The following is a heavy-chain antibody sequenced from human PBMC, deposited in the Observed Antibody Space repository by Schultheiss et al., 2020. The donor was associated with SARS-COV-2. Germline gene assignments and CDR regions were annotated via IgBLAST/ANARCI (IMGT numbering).Heavy chain of an antibody. CDR1: GGSITSENW. D-gene: IGHD6-19*01. CDR2: IYHGGAT. J-gene: IGHJ6*02. Sequence: SETLSLTCSVSGGSITSENWWTWVRQPPGKGLEWIGLIYHGGATTYNPSLKSRVTISVDKSNNQFSLDLYSVTAADTAVYFCSRVPPMPVADLYYYGMDVWGQGTTVTVSS. CDR3: SRVPPMPVADLYYYGMDV. V-gene: IGHV4-4*02.